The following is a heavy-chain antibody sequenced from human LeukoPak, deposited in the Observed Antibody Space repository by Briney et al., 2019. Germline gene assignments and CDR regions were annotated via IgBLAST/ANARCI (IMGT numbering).Heavy chain of an antibody. CDR1: GYNFIDYY. CDR3: ARDRTVTSYYYYYYGMDV. Sequence: ASVKVSCKASGYNFIDYYIHWVRQAPGQGLEWMGWINVKGGGANIAQKFQGRVTMTRDTSISSAFMELSTLRSDDTAVYYCARDRTVTSYYYYYYGMDVWGQGTTVTVSS. V-gene: IGHV1-2*02. J-gene: IGHJ6*02. D-gene: IGHD4-17*01. CDR2: INVKGGGA.